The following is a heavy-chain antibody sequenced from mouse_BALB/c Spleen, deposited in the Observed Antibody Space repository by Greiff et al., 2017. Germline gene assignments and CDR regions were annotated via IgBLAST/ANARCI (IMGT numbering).Heavy chain of an antibody. CDR3: ARKLRLPLYAMDY. CDR1: GFTFSSFG. Sequence: EVKLVESGGGLVQPGGSRKLSCAASGFTFSSFGMHWVRQAPEKGLEWVAYISSGSSTIYYADTVKGRFTISRDNPKNTLFLQMTSLRSEDTAMYYCARKLRLPLYAMDYWGQGTSVTVSS. CDR2: ISSGSSTI. J-gene: IGHJ4*01. V-gene: IGHV5-17*02. D-gene: IGHD1-2*01.